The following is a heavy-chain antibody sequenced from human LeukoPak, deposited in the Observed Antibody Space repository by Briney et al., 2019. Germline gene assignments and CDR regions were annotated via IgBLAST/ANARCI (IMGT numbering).Heavy chain of an antibody. CDR2: IFYSEDA. CDR1: GASLSHYY. CDR3: AKEETVTTSPFDY. J-gene: IGHJ4*02. V-gene: IGHV4-59*01. D-gene: IGHD4-17*01. Sequence: SETLSLTCAVSGASLSHYYWNWFRQPPGKGLEWMGSIFYSEDANYNPSLLSRVTISVDTSKSQFSLTLTSVPAADTAVYYCAKEETVTTSPFDYWGQGILVTVPS.